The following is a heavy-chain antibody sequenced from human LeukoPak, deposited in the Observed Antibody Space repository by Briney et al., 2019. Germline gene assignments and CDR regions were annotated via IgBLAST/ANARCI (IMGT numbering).Heavy chain of an antibody. CDR3: ARARRRGSYSDY. J-gene: IGHJ4*02. CDR1: GFTFRNHG. Sequence: QSGGSLRLSCAASGFTFRNHGMDWVRQAPGKGLVWVSRINSDGSSTSYADSVKGRFTISRDNAKNTLYLQMNSLRAEDTAVYYCARARRRGSYSDYWGQGTLVTVSS. D-gene: IGHD1-26*01. V-gene: IGHV3-74*01. CDR2: INSDGSST.